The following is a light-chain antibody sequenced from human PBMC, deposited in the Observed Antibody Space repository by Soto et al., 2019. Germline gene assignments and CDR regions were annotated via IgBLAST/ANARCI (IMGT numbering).Light chain of an antibody. V-gene: IGLV2-11*01. J-gene: IGLJ3*02. CDR2: DVS. CDR3: CSYAGNKNVWV. Sequence: QSALTQPRSVSGSPGQSVTISCTGTNSDIGGYNYVSWYQQHPGKAPKVMIYDVSRRPSGVPDRFSGSKSGNTASLTISGLQAEDEADYYCCSYAGNKNVWVFGGGTKVTVL. CDR1: NSDIGGYNY.